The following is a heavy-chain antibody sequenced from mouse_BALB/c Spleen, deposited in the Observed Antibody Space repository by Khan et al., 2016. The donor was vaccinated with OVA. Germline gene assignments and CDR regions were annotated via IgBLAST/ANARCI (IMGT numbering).Heavy chain of an antibody. CDR1: GYTFTSYV. CDR2: IYPYNDDT. CDR3: AKNFRSAVYSDY. J-gene: IGHJ2*01. Sequence: VQLKESGPELVKPGASVKMSCKASGYTFTSYVIHWVKQKPGQGLEWIGYIYPYNDDTKYNEKFKDKATLTSDKSSSTAYMDLSSLTSEDSAVYYCAKNFRSAVYSDYWGQGTTLTVSS. V-gene: IGHV1S136*01. D-gene: IGHD2-14*01.